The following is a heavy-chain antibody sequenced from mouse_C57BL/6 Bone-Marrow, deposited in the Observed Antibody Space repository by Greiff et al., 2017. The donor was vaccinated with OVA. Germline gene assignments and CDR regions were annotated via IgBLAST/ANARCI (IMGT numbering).Heavy chain of an antibody. D-gene: IGHD1-1*01. CDR1: GFSLPSYG. CDR3: ARHTYYGSSYGYAMDY. CDR2: IWSDGST. J-gene: IGHJ4*01. V-gene: IGHV2-6-1*01. Sequence: VKLVESGPGLVAPSQSLSIPCTVSGFSLPSYGVHWVRQPPGKGLAWLVVIWSDGSTTYNSALKSRLSISKDNSKSQVFLKMNSLQTDDTAMYYCARHTYYGSSYGYAMDYWGQGTSVTVSS.